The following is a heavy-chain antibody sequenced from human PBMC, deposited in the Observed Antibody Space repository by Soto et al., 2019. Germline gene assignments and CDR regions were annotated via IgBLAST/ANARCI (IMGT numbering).Heavy chain of an antibody. V-gene: IGHV3-21*06. D-gene: IGHD1-26*01. J-gene: IGHJ6*03. CDR2: ISSVSRYI. Sequence: PGGSLRLSCAASGFTFSGYSMNWVRQAPGKGLGWVSSISSVSRYIYYADSMKGRFTISRDNAKNLVFLQMNSLRAEDTAVYYCARILGSDSYYYMDVWGKGTTVTVSS. CDR1: GFTFSGYS. CDR3: ARILGSDSYYYMDV.